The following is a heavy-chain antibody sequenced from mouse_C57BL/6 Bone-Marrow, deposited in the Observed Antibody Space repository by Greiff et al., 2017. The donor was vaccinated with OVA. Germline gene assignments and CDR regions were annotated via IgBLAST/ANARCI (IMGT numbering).Heavy chain of an antibody. J-gene: IGHJ2*01. CDR3: ARGDSSGYGPYFDY. D-gene: IGHD3-2*02. CDR1: GFTFSSYA. CDR2: ISDGGSYT. Sequence: EVHLVESGGGLVKPGGSLKLSCAASGFTFSSYAMSWVRQTPEKRLEWVATISDGGSYTYYPDNVKGRFTISRDNAKNNLYLQMSHLKSEDTAMYYCARGDSSGYGPYFDYWGQGTTLTVSS. V-gene: IGHV5-4*01.